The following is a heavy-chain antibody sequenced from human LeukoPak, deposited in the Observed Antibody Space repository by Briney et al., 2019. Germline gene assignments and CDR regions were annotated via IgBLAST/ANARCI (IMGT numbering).Heavy chain of an antibody. J-gene: IGHJ4*02. CDR2: IYSGGST. V-gene: IGHV3-53*01. CDR3: ARSRDILTGPFDY. CDR1: GFSLSLYH. D-gene: IGHD3-9*01. Sequence: GGSLTLSCVASGFSLSLYHMHWVRQAPGKGLEWVAVIYSGGSTYYSDSVKGGFTISRDNSKNTLYLQMNSLRAEDTAVYYCARSRDILTGPFDYWGQGTLVTVSS.